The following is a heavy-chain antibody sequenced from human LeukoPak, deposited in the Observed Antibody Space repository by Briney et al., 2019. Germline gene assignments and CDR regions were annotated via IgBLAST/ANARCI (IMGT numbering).Heavy chain of an antibody. D-gene: IGHD3-9*01. Sequence: SETPSLTCAVSGGSISSSNWWSWVRQPPGKGLEWIGEIYHSGSTNYNPSLKSRVTISVDKSKNQFSLKLSSVTAADTAVYYCARSYYDILTGYFSSTPPVAFDIWGQGTMVTVSS. CDR1: GGSISSSNW. V-gene: IGHV4-4*02. CDR2: IYHSGST. CDR3: ARSYYDILTGYFSSTPPVAFDI. J-gene: IGHJ3*02.